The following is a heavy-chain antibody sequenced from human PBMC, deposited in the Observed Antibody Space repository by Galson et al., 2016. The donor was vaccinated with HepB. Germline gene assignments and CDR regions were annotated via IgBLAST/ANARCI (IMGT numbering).Heavy chain of an antibody. D-gene: IGHD6-13*01. CDR2: VSYDGSNK. CDR3: AKNTEVAAADGFFFDY. J-gene: IGHJ4*02. V-gene: IGHV3-30-3*02. CDR1: EFIFSNYP. Sequence: SLRLSCAASEFIFSNYPMHWVRQAPGKGLEWVAVVSYDGSNKHYSDSVRGRFTISRDNSKNTLFLQMNSLRAEDTAVYYCAKNTEVAAADGFFFDYWGQGTLVTVSS.